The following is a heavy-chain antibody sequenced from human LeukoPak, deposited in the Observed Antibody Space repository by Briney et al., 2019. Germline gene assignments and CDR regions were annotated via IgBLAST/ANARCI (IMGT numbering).Heavy chain of an antibody. D-gene: IGHD3-22*01. CDR3: ARDLGYDSSGYDY. Sequence: ASVKVSCKASGYTCTGYYMHWVRQAPGQGLEWMGWINPNSGGTNYAQKFQGRVTMTRDTSISTAYMELSRLRSDDTAVYYCARDLGYDSSGYDYWGQGTLVTVSS. J-gene: IGHJ4*02. CDR1: GYTCTGYY. CDR2: INPNSGGT. V-gene: IGHV1-2*02.